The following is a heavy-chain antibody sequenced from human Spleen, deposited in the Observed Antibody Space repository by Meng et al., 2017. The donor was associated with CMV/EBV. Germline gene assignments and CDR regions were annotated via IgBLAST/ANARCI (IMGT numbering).Heavy chain of an antibody. CDR2: ISAYNGNT. CDR3: ARKTTPRNYDFWSGMRAYWFDP. J-gene: IGHJ5*02. V-gene: IGHV1-18*01. Sequence: GISWVRQAPGQGGEWMGCISAYNGNTNHAQKLQGRVTMTTDTSTSTAYMELRSLRSDDTAVYYCARKTTPRNYDFWSGMRAYWFDPWGQGTPVTVSS. D-gene: IGHD3-3*01. CDR1: G.